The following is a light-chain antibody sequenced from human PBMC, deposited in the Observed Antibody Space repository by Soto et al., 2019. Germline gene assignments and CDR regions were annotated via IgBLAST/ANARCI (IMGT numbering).Light chain of an antibody. V-gene: IGLV2-14*01. CDR3: SSYTSSSTVV. J-gene: IGLJ2*01. CDR1: SSDVRGYNY. Sequence: QYALTQPASVYGSPGQSITISCTGTSSDVRGYNYVSWYQQHPGKAPKLMIYDVSNRPSGVSNRFSGSKSGNTASLTISGLQAEDEADYYCSSYTSSSTVVFGGGTKVTVL. CDR2: DVS.